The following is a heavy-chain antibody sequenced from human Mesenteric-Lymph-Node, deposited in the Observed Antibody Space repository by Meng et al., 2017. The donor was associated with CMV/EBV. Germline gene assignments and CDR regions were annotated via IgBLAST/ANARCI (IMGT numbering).Heavy chain of an antibody. D-gene: IGHD3-16*01. Sequence: GESLKISCAASGFTFSSYDMSWVRQAPGKGLEWVSCISNTGNSRYHADSVKGRFTIFRDNSKNTVDLQMNSLRGEDTAVYYCVGGGPARDSPFDPWGQGTLVTVSS. V-gene: IGHV3-23*01. CDR1: GFTFSSYD. CDR2: ISNTGNSR. CDR3: VGGGPARDSPFDP. J-gene: IGHJ5*02.